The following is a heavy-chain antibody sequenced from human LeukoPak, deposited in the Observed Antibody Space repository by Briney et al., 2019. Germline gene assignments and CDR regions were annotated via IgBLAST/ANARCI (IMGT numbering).Heavy chain of an antibody. D-gene: IGHD3-10*01. CDR3: ARRGYGSGNYYYPN. Sequence: GESLKISCKGSGYIFTNHYIGWVRLMPGKGLELMGIFYPGDSDTRYSPSIQGEGTISANKSISTAYLQWSSRKASDTAMYYCARRGYGSGNYYYPNWGQGTLVTVSS. J-gene: IGHJ4*02. V-gene: IGHV5-51*01. CDR2: FYPGDSDT. CDR1: GYIFTNHY.